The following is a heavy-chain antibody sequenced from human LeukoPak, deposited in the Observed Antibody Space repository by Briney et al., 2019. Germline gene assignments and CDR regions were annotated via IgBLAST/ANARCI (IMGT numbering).Heavy chain of an antibody. CDR1: GYAFTNYF. J-gene: IGHJ4*02. V-gene: IGHV1-46*01. CDR3: ARLGAYLRSFDY. Sequence: ASVTVSCKASGYAFTNYFMHWVRQAPGQGLEWMGIINPSVGSTTYAQKFQGRVTMTRDTSTNTVYMELSSLTSEDTAVYYCARLGAYLRSFDYWGQGTLVPAST. D-gene: IGHD3-10*01. CDR2: INPSVGST.